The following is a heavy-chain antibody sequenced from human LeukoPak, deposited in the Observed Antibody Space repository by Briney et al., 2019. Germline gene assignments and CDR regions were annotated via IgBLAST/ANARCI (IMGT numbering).Heavy chain of an antibody. CDR3: ARGYSYGYVWFDP. CDR2: INPNSGGT. D-gene: IGHD5-18*01. CDR1: GYTFTGYY. J-gene: IGHJ5*02. V-gene: IGHV1-2*02. Sequence: ASVKVSCKASGYTFTGYYMHWVRQAPGQGLEWMGWINPNSGGTNYAQKFQGRVTMTRDTSISTAYMEPSRLRSDDTAVYYCARGYSYGYVWFDPWGQGTLVTVSS.